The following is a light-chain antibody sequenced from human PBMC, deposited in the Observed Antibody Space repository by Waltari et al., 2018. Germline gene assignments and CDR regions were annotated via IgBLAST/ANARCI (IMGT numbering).Light chain of an antibody. CDR2: FAS. J-gene: IGKJ1*01. CDR1: QDISYF. Sequence: DIQMIQSPSSLSASVGDRVTITCRASQDISYFLAWYQQRQGEVPKLLISFASALQSGVRSRFSGGGSGTHITLTLSSLHPEDVATYNSQRGRAFDRGTKVEI. CDR3: QRGRA. V-gene: IGKV1-27*01.